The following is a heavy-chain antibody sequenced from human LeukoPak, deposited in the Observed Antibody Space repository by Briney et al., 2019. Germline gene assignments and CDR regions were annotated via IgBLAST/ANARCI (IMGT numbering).Heavy chain of an antibody. CDR2: IYYSGST. J-gene: IGHJ4*02. CDR1: GGSISSYY. D-gene: IGHD3-22*01. Sequence: SSETLSLTCTVSGGSISSYYWSWIRQPPGEGLEWIGYIYYSGSTNYNPSLKSRVTISVDTSKNQFSLKLSSVTAADTAVYYCARSDSYYDSSGYSFNFDYWGQGTLVTVSS. CDR3: ARSDSYYDSSGYSFNFDY. V-gene: IGHV4-59*01.